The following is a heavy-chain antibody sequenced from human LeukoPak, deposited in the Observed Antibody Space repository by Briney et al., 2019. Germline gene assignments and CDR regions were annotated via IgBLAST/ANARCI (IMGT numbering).Heavy chain of an antibody. CDR3: ARDRTLDYYDSSGYYCGYFDY. CDR1: GITFSSYA. V-gene: IGHV3-30-3*01. J-gene: IGHJ4*02. CDR2: ISYDGSNK. D-gene: IGHD3-22*01. Sequence: GGSLRLSCAASGITFSSYAMHWVRQAPGKGLEWEAVISYDGSNKYYADSVKGRFTISRDNSKNTLYLQMNSLRAEDTAVYYCARDRTLDYYDSSGYYCGYFDYWGQGTLVTVSS.